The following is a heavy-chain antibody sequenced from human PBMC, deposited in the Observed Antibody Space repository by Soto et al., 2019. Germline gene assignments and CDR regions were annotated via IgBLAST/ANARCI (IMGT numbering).Heavy chain of an antibody. J-gene: IGHJ4*02. CDR2: IYHSGTT. Sequence: QLQLQESGSRLLRPSQTLSLTCTVSGDSLTFGLNSWTWIRQPPGKGLEWVGNIYHSGTTYYNPSLRSRVTISVDRSKNQFSLKLSSVTAADTAVYYCARGYSNFWSFFDHWGQGSLVTVSS. V-gene: IGHV4-30-2*01. CDR1: GDSLTFGLNS. CDR3: ARGYSNFWSFFDH. D-gene: IGHD1-20*01.